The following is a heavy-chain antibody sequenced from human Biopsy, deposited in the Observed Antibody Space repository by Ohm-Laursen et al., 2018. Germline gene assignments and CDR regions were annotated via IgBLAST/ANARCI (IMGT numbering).Heavy chain of an antibody. J-gene: IGHJ3*02. CDR2: ITVSADTT. CDR3: AKGRVGNSGSLDI. CDR1: GFTFSSYA. Sequence: SLRLSCAASGFTFSSYAMNRVRQAPGPGLEWVSAITVSADTTYYADSVRGRFTVSRDNSQNTLYLQMSSLRAEDTAIYYCAKGRVGNSGSLDIWGHGTMVTVSS. V-gene: IGHV3-23*01. D-gene: IGHD1-1*01.